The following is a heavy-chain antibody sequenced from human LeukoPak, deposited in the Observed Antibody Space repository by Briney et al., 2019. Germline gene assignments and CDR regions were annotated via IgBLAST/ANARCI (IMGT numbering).Heavy chain of an antibody. Sequence: GESLKISCQGSGYTFPNYWIGWVRQKPGKGLEWMGIIYPGDSNTRYSPSFQGQVTISADKSISTAYLQWSSLKASDTAMYYCARPIVYDSSGYYPGAFDIWGQGTMVTVSS. D-gene: IGHD3-22*01. CDR2: IYPGDSNT. J-gene: IGHJ3*02. CDR3: ARPIVYDSSGYYPGAFDI. CDR1: GYTFPNYW. V-gene: IGHV5-51*01.